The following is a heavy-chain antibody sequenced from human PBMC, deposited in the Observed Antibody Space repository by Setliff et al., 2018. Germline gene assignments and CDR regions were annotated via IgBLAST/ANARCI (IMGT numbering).Heavy chain of an antibody. CDR3: AKYGDSHGSLPY. CDR1: GFTFSSYS. J-gene: IGHJ4*02. CDR2: ISSSSSYI. Sequence: PGGSLRLSCAASGFTFSSYSMNWVRQAPGKGLEWVSSISSSSSYIYYADSVKGRFTISRDNSKNTLYLQMNSLRAEDTAVYYCAKYGDSHGSLPYWGQGTLVTVSS. V-gene: IGHV3-21*01. D-gene: IGHD4-17*01.